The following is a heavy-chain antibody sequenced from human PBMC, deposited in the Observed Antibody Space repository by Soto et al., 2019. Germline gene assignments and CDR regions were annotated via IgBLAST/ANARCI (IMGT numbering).Heavy chain of an antibody. CDR3: AREREGDYFES. CDR1: GGSISNYY. CDR2: IYYSGST. Sequence: SETLSLTCAVFGGSISNYYWSWIRQPPGKRLEWIGYIYYSGSTSYNPSLKSRVTISVDTSKNQFALKVTSVTAADTAVYYCAREREGDYFESWGQGTLVTVSS. J-gene: IGHJ4*02. D-gene: IGHD1-26*01. V-gene: IGHV4-59*12.